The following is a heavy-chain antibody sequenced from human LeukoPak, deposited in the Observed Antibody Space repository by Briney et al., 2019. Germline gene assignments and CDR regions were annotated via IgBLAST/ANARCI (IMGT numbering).Heavy chain of an antibody. J-gene: IGHJ6*02. CDR3: ARSLDYYYYSLDV. CDR2: IDHRGSA. CDR1: GASLSDYY. Sequence: PSETLSLTCTVHGASLSDYYWTWIRQSPEKGLECVGAIDHRGSASYNPSLESRVTISLDTSKNQLSLKLKSVTAADTAVYYCARSLDYYYYSLDVWGQGTTVTVSS. V-gene: IGHV4-34*01.